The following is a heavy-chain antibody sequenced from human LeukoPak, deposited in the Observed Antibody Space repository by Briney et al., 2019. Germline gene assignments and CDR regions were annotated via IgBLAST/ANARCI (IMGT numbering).Heavy chain of an antibody. V-gene: IGHV1-46*01. D-gene: IGHD2-15*01. CDR3: AKDLVRWPKGYYYYMDV. J-gene: IGHJ6*03. CDR1: GYTFTSYY. Sequence: GASVKVSCKASGYTFTSYYMHWVRQAPGQGLEWMGIINPSGGSTSYAQKFQGRVTMTRDTSTSTVYMELSSLRSEDTAVYYCAKDLVRWPKGYYYYMDVWGKGTTVTVSS. CDR2: INPSGGST.